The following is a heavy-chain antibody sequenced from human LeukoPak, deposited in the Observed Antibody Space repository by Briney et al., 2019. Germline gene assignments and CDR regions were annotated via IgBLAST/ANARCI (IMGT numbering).Heavy chain of an antibody. J-gene: IGHJ3*02. CDR3: AEGGYYYDSSGSRGDAFDI. CDR2: IYYSGST. D-gene: IGHD3-22*01. Sequence: PSETLSLTCTVSGGSISSSSYYWGWIRQPPGKGLEWIGSIYYSGSTYYNPSLKSPVTISVDTSKNQFSLKLSSVTAADTAVYYCAEGGYYYDSSGSRGDAFDIWGQGTMVTVSS. CDR1: GGSISSSSYY. V-gene: IGHV4-39*01.